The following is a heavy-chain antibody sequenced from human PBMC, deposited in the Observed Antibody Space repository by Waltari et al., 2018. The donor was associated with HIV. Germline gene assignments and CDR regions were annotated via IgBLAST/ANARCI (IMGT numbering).Heavy chain of an antibody. CDR1: GGSISSYY. Sequence: QVQLQESGPGLVKPSETLSLTCTVSGGSISSYYWSWIRQPPGKGLEWIGYIYYSGSTNYNPSLKSRVTISVDTSKNQFSLKLSSVTAADTAVYYCARAPHVDTAMVHYYYGMDVWGQGTTVTVSS. V-gene: IGHV4-59*01. D-gene: IGHD5-18*01. CDR3: ARAPHVDTAMVHYYYGMDV. CDR2: IYYSGST. J-gene: IGHJ6*02.